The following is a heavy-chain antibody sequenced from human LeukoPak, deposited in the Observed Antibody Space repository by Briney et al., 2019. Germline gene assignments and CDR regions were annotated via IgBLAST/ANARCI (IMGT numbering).Heavy chain of an antibody. CDR1: GGSISSYY. D-gene: IGHD6-19*01. CDR2: IYYSGST. V-gene: IGHV4-59*01. J-gene: IGHJ3*02. CDR3: ARAVKHNAFDI. Sequence: SETLSLTCTVSGGSISSYYWSWIRQPPGKGLEWIGYIYYSGSTNYNPSLKSRVTISLDTPKNQFSLKLRSVSAADTAVYYCARAVKHNAFDIWGQGTMVTVSS.